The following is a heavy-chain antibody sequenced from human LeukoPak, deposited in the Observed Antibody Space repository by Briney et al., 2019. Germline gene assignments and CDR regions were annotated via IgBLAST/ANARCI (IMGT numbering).Heavy chain of an antibody. J-gene: IGHJ6*03. V-gene: IGHV3-74*01. CDR3: ARAYCSSTSCYYYMDV. Sequence: PGGSLRLSCAASGFTFSSNWMHWVRLAPGKGLVWVSHINSDGSITSYADSVQGRFTISRDNAKNTLYLQMNSPRVEDTAVYYCARAYCSSTSCYYYMDVWGKGTTVTVSS. CDR1: GFTFSSNW. D-gene: IGHD2-2*01. CDR2: INSDGSIT.